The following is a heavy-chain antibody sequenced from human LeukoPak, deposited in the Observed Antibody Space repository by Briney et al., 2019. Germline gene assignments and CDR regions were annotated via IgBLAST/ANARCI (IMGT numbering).Heavy chain of an antibody. V-gene: IGHV3-33*01. Sequence: GRSLRLSCAASGFTFSSYGMHWVRQAPGKGLEWVAVIWYDGSNKYYADSVKGRFTISRDNSKNTLYLQMNTLRAEDTAVYYCARDRIAAAGTSYYYYYYGMDVWGKGTTVTVSS. D-gene: IGHD6-13*01. CDR3: ARDRIAAAGTSYYYYYYGMDV. CDR2: IWYDGSNK. J-gene: IGHJ6*04. CDR1: GFTFSSYG.